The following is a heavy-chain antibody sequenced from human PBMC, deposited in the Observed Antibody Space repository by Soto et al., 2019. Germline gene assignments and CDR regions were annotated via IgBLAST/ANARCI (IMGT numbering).Heavy chain of an antibody. CDR2: IWYDGSNK. D-gene: IGHD3-16*01. V-gene: IGHV3-33*01. CDR3: ARERTEGAFDP. CDR1: GFTFSSYG. J-gene: IGHJ5*02. Sequence: QVQLVESGGGVVQPGRSLRLSCAASGFTFSSYGMHWVRQAPGKGLEWVAVIWYDGSNKYYADSVKGRFTISRDNSKNTLYLQMNSLRAEDTAVYYCARERTEGAFDPWGQGTLVTVSS.